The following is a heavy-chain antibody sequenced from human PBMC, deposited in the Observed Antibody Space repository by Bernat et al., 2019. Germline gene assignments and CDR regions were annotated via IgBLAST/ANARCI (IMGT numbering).Heavy chain of an antibody. Sequence: QVQLVQSGAEVKKPGASVKVSCKASGYTFTSYGISWVRQAHGQGLEWMGWISAYNGNTNYAQKLQGRVTMTTDTSTSTAYMELRSLRSDDTAVYYCARDPRIAAAGVYYYYYGMDVWGQGTTVTVSS. V-gene: IGHV1-18*01. CDR3: ARDPRIAAAGVYYYYYGMDV. CDR2: ISAYNGNT. D-gene: IGHD6-13*01. J-gene: IGHJ6*02. CDR1: GYTFTSYG.